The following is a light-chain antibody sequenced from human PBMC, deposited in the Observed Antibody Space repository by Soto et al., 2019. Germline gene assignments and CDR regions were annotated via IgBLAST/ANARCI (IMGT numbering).Light chain of an antibody. CDR2: NIL. V-gene: IGKV3-15*01. CDR1: QSLSSN. J-gene: IGKJ2*01. Sequence: IMLTQSPGTLSVSPGERASLSCRASQSLSSNVAWYQQKPGQAPRLLIYNILTRATGIPARFSGSGSGTEFTLTISSLQSEDFAVYYCQQYNRWPYTFGQGTKVDIK. CDR3: QQYNRWPYT.